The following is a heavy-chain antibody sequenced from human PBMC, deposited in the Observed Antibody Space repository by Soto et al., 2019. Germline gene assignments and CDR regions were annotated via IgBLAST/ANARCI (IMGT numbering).Heavy chain of an antibody. J-gene: IGHJ3*02. V-gene: IGHV3-9*01. CDR1: GFTFHDYA. CDR3: VKDIISGGQHLGAFDI. CDR2: LTWNSDSI. Sequence: GGSLRLSCAASGFTFHDYAMHWVRQAPGKGLEWVSGLTWNSDSIIYADSVKGRFTISRDNAKNSLYLQMNSLSAEDTAFYYCVKDIISGGQHLGAFDIWGQGTLVTVSS. D-gene: IGHD3-16*01.